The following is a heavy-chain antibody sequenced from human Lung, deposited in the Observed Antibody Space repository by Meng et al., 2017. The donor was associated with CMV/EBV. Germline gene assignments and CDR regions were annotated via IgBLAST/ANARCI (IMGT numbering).Heavy chain of an antibody. CDR1: GFSFSDHY. D-gene: IGHD1-26*01. CDR2: ISGNGNTI. CDR3: AREASGSYYAFYFDY. Sequence: GXXRLSXAASGFSFSDHYMSWIRQAPGKGLEWVSYISGNGNTIYYADSVKGRFTISRDNAKNSLYLQMNSLRVEDTAVYYCAREASGSYYAFYFDYWGQGXVVTVSS. V-gene: IGHV3-11*04. J-gene: IGHJ4*02.